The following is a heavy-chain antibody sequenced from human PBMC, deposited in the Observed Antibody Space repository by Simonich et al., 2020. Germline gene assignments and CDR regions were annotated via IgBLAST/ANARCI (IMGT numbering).Heavy chain of an antibody. J-gene: IGHJ1*01. CDR2: INHSGST. Sequence: QVQLQQWGAGLLKPSETLSLTCAVYGGFFSGYYWSWIRTPPGKGLEWIGEINHSGSTNYNPSLKSRVTISVDTSKNQFSLKLSSVTAADTAVYYCARGLRVAAAGTAFQHWGQGTLVTVSS. CDR3: ARGLRVAAAGTAFQH. V-gene: IGHV4-34*01. CDR1: GGFFSGYY. D-gene: IGHD6-13*01.